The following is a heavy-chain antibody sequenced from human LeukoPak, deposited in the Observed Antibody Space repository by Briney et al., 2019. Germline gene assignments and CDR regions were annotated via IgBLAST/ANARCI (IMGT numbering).Heavy chain of an antibody. CDR1: GYTITSYG. CDR2: INPNSGGT. Sequence: GASVKVSCKASGYTITSYGISWVRQAPGQGLEWMGWINPNSGGTNYAQKFQGRVTMTRDTSISTAYMELSRLRSDDTAVYYCARVAAGYCSSTSCRQFDYWGQGTLVTVSS. D-gene: IGHD2-2*03. CDR3: ARVAAGYCSSTSCRQFDY. V-gene: IGHV1-2*02. J-gene: IGHJ4*02.